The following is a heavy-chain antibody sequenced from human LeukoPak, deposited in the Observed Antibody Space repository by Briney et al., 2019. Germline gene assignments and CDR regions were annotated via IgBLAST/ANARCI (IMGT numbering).Heavy chain of an antibody. V-gene: IGHV4-59*01. J-gene: IGHJ4*02. Sequence: SETLSLTCTVSSGSMNSYYWSWIRKPPGKGLEWIGGIYYAGSTNYNPSLKRRATISVDTSKNQFSLNLNSVTAADTAVYYCAKGSRYCSGGTCYSYWGQGTLVTVSS. CDR1: SGSMNSYY. CDR3: AKGSRYCSGGTCYSY. D-gene: IGHD2-15*01. CDR2: IYYAGST.